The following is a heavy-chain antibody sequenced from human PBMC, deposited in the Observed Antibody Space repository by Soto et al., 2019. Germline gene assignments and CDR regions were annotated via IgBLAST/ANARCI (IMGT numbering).Heavy chain of an antibody. D-gene: IGHD6-19*01. Sequence: GASVKVSCKASGYTFTSYAMHWVRQAPGQRLEWMGWINAGNGNTKYSQKFQGRVTITRDTSASTAYMELSSLRSEDTAVYYCATDEIAVAAHFDYWGQGTLVTVSS. V-gene: IGHV1-3*01. CDR2: INAGNGNT. J-gene: IGHJ4*02. CDR1: GYTFTSYA. CDR3: ATDEIAVAAHFDY.